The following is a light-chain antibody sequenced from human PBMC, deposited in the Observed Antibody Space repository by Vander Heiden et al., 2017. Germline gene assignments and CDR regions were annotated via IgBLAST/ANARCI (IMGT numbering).Light chain of an antibody. CDR2: EVS. V-gene: IGLV2-8*01. Sequence: QSALTQPPSASGPPGQSVSISCIGTSSDVGFYNYVSWYQQHPGKAPKLLIYEVSKRPSGVPNRFSGSKSGNTASLTVSGLQAEDEADYYCSSYAGSNRGVFGGGTKLTVL. CDR1: SSDVGFYNY. J-gene: IGLJ3*02. CDR3: SSYAGSNRGV.